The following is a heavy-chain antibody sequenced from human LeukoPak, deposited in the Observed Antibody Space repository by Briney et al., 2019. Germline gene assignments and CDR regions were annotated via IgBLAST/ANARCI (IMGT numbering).Heavy chain of an antibody. J-gene: IGHJ6*02. V-gene: IGHV4-61*01. Sequence: SETLSLTCTVSGGSISSSSYYWSWIRQPPGKGLEWIGYIYYSGSTNYNPSLKSRVTISVGTSKNQFSLKLSSVTAADTAVYYCARVLYSSSSGADGGNYYYYGMDVWGQGTTVTVSS. D-gene: IGHD6-13*01. CDR1: GGSISSSSYY. CDR2: IYYSGST. CDR3: ARVLYSSSSGADGGNYYYYGMDV.